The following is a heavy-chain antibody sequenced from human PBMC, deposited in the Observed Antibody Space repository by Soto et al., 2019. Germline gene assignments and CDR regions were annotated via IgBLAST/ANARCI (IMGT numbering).Heavy chain of an antibody. CDR3: ARAQPYYYESSGYYFDAFDI. Sequence: QVQLVESGGGVVQPGRSLRLSCAASGFTFSSHGMHWVRQAPGKGLEWVAVIWYDGTNKYYPDSVKGRFTISRDNSKNTLYLQRNSLRAEDTAVYYCARAQPYYYESSGYYFDAFDIWGQGTMVTVSS. V-gene: IGHV3-33*01. J-gene: IGHJ3*02. CDR1: GFTFSSHG. CDR2: IWYDGTNK. D-gene: IGHD3-22*01.